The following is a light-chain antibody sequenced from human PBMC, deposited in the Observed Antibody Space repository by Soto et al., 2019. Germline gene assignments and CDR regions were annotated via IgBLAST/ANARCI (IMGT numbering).Light chain of an antibody. CDR3: QQDYSTPPL. CDR1: QSGFYSTNNKNY. Sequence: DIVMTQSPDSLTVSLGERATINCKSSQSGFYSTNNKNYLAWYQQKPGQPPKLLIYWASTRESGVPDRFSGSGYGTDFTLTISSPQAEDVAVYYCQQDYSTPPLFGPGTKVDIK. J-gene: IGKJ3*01. V-gene: IGKV4-1*01. CDR2: WAS.